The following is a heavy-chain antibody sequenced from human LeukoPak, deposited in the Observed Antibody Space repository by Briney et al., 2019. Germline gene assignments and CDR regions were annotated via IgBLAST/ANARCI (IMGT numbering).Heavy chain of an antibody. CDR3: ARGGWAISTPRGIFDY. V-gene: IGHV4-34*01. J-gene: IGHJ4*02. D-gene: IGHD1-26*01. CDR2: ISHSGST. Sequence: SETLSLTCAVYGGSFSGYYWSWIRQPPGKGLEWIGEISHSGSTNYNPSLKSRVTISVDTSKNQFSLKLSSVTAADTAVYYCARGGWAISTPRGIFDYWGQGTLVTVSS. CDR1: GGSFSGYY.